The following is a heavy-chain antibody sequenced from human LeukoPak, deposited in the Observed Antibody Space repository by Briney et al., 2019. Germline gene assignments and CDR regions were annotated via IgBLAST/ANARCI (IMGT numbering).Heavy chain of an antibody. CDR1: GDSVSSTSVV. CDR2: TYYLYRWFH. J-gene: IGHJ4*02. CDR3: GRWLHESRYFDY. Sequence: QTLSLTCAISGDSVSSTSVVWTWIRQSPSKGLEWLGRTYYLYRWFHAYAVSVKSRITSPPHTSKHQFSLQLNSVAPEDTAVYCCGRWLHESRYFDYWGQGILVTVSP. V-gene: IGHV6-1*01. D-gene: IGHD5-24*01.